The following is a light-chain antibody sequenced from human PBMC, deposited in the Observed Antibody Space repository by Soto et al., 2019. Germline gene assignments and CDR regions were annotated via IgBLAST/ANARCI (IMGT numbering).Light chain of an antibody. Sequence: QSVLTQPRSVSGSPGQSVTISCTGTSSDVGGYNYVSWYQQHPGKAPKLMIYDVSKRPSGVPDRFSGSKSGNTASLTISGVQAEDEADYYCCSYAGSYTFVFGGETKLTVL. V-gene: IGLV2-11*01. CDR1: SSDVGGYNY. J-gene: IGLJ3*02. CDR2: DVS. CDR3: CSYAGSYTFV.